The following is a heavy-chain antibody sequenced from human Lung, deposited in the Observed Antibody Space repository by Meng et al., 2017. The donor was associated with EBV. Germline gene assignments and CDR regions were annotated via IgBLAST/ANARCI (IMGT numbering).Heavy chain of an antibody. V-gene: IGHV1-69*08. D-gene: IGHD5-24*01. J-gene: IGHJ4*02. CDR3: ARDEGGWLTAPDY. CDR2: IIPILGIA. CDR1: GGTFSSYT. Sequence: VQLVQCGAEVKKPGSSVKVSCKASGGTFSSYTISWVRQAPGQGLEWMGRIIPILGIANYAQKFQGRVTITADKSTSTAYMELSSLRSEDTAVYYCARDEGGWLTAPDYWGQGTLVTVSS.